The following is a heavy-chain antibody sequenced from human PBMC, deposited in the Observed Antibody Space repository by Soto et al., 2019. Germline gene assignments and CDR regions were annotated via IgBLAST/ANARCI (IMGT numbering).Heavy chain of an antibody. D-gene: IGHD3-3*01. CDR3: ARETYYDLWRGPTDL. CDR2: IYYSGST. CDR1: GGSISSGDYY. J-gene: IGHJ5*02. Sequence: SETLSLTCTVSGGSISSGDYYWSWIRQPPGKGLEWIGYIYYSGSTYYNPSLKSRVTISVDTSKNQFSLKLSSVTAADTAVYYCARETYYDLWRGPTDLWGQGTLVTVSS. V-gene: IGHV4-30-4*01.